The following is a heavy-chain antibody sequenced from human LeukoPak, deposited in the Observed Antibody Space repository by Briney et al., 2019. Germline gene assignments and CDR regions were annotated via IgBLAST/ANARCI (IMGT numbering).Heavy chain of an antibody. CDR2: ISAYNGNT. D-gene: IGHD3-22*01. Sequence: ASVKVSCKASGYTFTSYGISWVRQAPGQGLEWMGWISAYNGNTNYAQKLQGRVTMTTDTSTSTAYMELRSLRPDDTAVYYCARVNYDSSGYYYVLHWFDPWGQGTLVTVSS. CDR3: ARVNYDSSGYYYVLHWFDP. J-gene: IGHJ5*02. CDR1: GYTFTSYG. V-gene: IGHV1-18*01.